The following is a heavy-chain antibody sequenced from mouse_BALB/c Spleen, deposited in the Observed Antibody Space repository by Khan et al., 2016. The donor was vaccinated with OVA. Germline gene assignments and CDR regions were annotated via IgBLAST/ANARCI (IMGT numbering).Heavy chain of an antibody. CDR2: ISPGSGDT. D-gene: IGHD1-1*01. CDR3: AGRNYFCSTFAY. V-gene: IGHV1-77*01. CDR1: GYTFPDYY. J-gene: IGHJ3*01. Sequence: QVQLQQSGAELARPGASVKLSCKASGYTFPDYYINWVKQRTGQGLEWIGEISPGSGDTYYNERFKGKATLTADKSSSTAYMQLSSLTSRASAVYFGAGRNYFCSTFAYGGQGTLVTVSA.